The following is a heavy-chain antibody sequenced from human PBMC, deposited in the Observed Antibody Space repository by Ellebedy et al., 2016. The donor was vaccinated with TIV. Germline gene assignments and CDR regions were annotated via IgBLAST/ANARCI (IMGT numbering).Heavy chain of an antibody. D-gene: IGHD3-3*01. CDR3: AKADDFWSGYYRL. V-gene: IGHV3-23*01. J-gene: IGHJ4*02. CDR1: GFTFSSYA. CDR2: ISGSGGST. Sequence: GESLKISCAASGFTFSSYAMSWVRQAPGKGLEWVSAISGSGGSTYYADSVKGRFTISRDNSKNTLYLQMNSLRAEDTAVYYCAKADDFWSGYYRLWGQGTLVTVSS.